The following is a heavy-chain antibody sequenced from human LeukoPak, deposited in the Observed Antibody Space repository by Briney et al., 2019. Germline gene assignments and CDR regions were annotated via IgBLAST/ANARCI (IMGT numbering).Heavy chain of an antibody. V-gene: IGHV3-30*18. CDR1: GFTFSSYG. CDR2: ISYDGSNK. J-gene: IGHJ6*02. D-gene: IGHD5-24*01. CDR3: AKGGDGHNLEYYYYGMDV. Sequence: GRSLRLSCAASGFTFSSYGMHWVRQAPGKGLEWVAVISYDGSNKYYADSVKGRFTISRDNSKNTLYLQMNGLRAEDTAVYYCAKGGDGHNLEYYYYGMDVWGQGTTVTVSS.